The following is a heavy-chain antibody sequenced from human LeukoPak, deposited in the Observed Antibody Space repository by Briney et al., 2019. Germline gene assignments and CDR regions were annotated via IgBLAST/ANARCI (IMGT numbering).Heavy chain of an antibody. Sequence: GGSLRLSCATSGYTFTSYALGWVRQAPGKGLEWVSLISGSGGSRYYGDSVKGRFTISRDNSKNLVYLEMNSLRAGDTAVYYCAKDGEDSGYNSHFDYWGQGTLVIVSS. CDR2: ISGSGGSR. CDR3: AKDGEDSGYNSHFDY. D-gene: IGHD5-24*01. J-gene: IGHJ4*02. CDR1: GYTFTSYA. V-gene: IGHV3-23*01.